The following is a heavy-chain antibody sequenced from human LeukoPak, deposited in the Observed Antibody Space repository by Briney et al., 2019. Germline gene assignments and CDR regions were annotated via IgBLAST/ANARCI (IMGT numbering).Heavy chain of an antibody. CDR1: GFIFSSYA. D-gene: IGHD6-19*01. CDR2: IIVSDSRT. CDR3: AKERSGGWPFDY. Sequence: GGSLRLSCAASGFIFSSYAMSWVRQAPGMGLEWVSSIIVSDSRTYYADSVKGRFTISRDNTKNTLYLQMHSLRAEDTAVYYCAKERSGGWPFDYWGQGTLVTVSS. J-gene: IGHJ4*02. V-gene: IGHV3-23*01.